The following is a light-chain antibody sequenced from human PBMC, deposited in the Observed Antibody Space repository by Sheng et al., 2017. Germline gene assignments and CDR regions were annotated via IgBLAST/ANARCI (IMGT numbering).Light chain of an antibody. CDR2: DVS. V-gene: IGLV2-14*01. CDR3: SSYTGSSTYVV. CDR1: SSDVGGYNY. J-gene: IGLJ2*01. Sequence: QSALTQPASVSGSPGQSITISCTGTSSDVGGYNYVSWYQQHPGKAPKLLIYDVSDWPSGVSNRFSGSKSDNTASLTISGLQAEDESDYYCSSYTGSSTYVVFGGGTKLTVL.